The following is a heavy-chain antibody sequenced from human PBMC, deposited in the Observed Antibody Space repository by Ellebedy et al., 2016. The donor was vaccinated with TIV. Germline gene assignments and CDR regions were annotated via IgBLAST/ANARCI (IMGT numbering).Heavy chain of an antibody. CDR2: IYTSGST. CDR3: ARVLDAGGYYMDV. CDR1: GGSISSYY. Sequence: GSLRLSXTVSGGSISSYYWSWIRQPAGKGLEWIGRIYTSGSTNYNPSLKSRVTISVDTSKNQFSLKLSSVTAADTAVYYCARVLDAGGYYMDVWGKGTTVTVSS. V-gene: IGHV4-4*07. D-gene: IGHD3/OR15-3a*01. J-gene: IGHJ6*03.